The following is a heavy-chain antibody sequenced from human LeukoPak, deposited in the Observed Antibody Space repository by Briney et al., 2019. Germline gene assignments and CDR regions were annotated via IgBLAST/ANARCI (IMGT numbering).Heavy chain of an antibody. V-gene: IGHV3-48*03. J-gene: IGHJ6*02. CDR2: ISCSGSTI. D-gene: IGHD5-18*01. CDR3: ARDGGQLWRSSYYGMDV. Sequence: GGSLRLSCAASGFTFSSYEMNWVRQAPGKGLEWVSYISCSGSTIYYADSVKGRFTISRDNAKNSLYLQMNSLRAEDTAVYYCARDGGQLWRSSYYGMDVWGQGTTVTVSS. CDR1: GFTFSSYE.